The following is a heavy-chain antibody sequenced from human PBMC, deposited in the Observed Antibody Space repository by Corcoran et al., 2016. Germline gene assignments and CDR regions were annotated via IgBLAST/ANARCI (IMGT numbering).Heavy chain of an antibody. V-gene: IGHV1-69*01. CDR3: ARRITSNAYGMDV. Sequence: QVQLVQSGTEVKKPGSSLKVSCKASVGTFSSYASIWVRQAPGQGLEWMGGIIPIFGTANYAQKFQGRVTITAEESTRTAYMELSSLRSEDTAVYYWARRITSNAYGMDVWGQGTTVTVSS. CDR1: VGTFSSYA. D-gene: IGHD3-3*01. CDR2: IIPIFGTA. J-gene: IGHJ6*02.